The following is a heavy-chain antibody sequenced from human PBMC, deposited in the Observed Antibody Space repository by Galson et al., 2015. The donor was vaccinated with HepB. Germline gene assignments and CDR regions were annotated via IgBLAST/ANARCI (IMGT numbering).Heavy chain of an antibody. CDR1: GFTFSSYS. V-gene: IGHV3-21*01. J-gene: IGHJ4*02. CDR3: ARGRDGCNYQGLFDY. CDR2: ISSSSSYI. D-gene: IGHD5-24*01. Sequence: SLRLSCAASGFTFSSYSMNWVRQAPGKGLEWVSSISSSSSYIYYADSVKGRFTISRDNAKNSLYLQMNSLRAEDTAVYYCARGRDGCNYQGLFDYWGQGTLVTISS.